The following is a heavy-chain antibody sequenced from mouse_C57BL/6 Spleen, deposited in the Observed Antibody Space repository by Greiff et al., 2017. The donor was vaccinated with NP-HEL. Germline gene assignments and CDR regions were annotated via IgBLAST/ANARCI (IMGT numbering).Heavy chain of an antibody. J-gene: IGHJ3*01. CDR1: GYTFTSYW. CDR3: ARSEETWFAY. V-gene: IGHV1-69*01. CDR2: IDPSDSYT. Sequence: QVQLQQPGAELVMPGASVKLSCKASGYTFTSYWMHWVKQRPGQGLEWIGEIDPSDSYTNYNQKFKGKSTLTVDTSSSTAYMQLSSLTSEDSAVYYCARSEETWFAYWGQGTLVTVSA.